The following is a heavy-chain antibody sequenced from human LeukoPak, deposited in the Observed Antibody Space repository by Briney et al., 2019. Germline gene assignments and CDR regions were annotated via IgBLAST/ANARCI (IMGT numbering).Heavy chain of an antibody. CDR1: GFIFSSYW. CDR3: ARGGAYHAFDI. J-gene: IGHJ3*02. CDR2: INNDGTGT. D-gene: IGHD2-15*01. V-gene: IGHV3-74*01. Sequence: PGGSLRLPCAASGFIFSSYWMYWVRQAPGKGLVWVSRINNDGTGTTFADSVKGRFTISRDNAKNTLYLQMNSLRAEDTAVYYCARGGAYHAFDIWGQGTTVTVSS.